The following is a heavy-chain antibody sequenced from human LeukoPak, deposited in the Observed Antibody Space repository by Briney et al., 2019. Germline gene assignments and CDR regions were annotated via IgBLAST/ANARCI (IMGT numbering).Heavy chain of an antibody. D-gene: IGHD4-17*01. CDR1: GFTFSTYA. Sequence: GGSLRLSCVVSGFTFSTYAMSWVRQAPGKGLEWVSSIASSSNIYYADSVKGRFTISRDTSKNTLYLQMNSLRAEDTAVYYCAAVSTKTYYYGLDVWGQGTTVTVSS. CDR3: AAVSTKTYYYGLDV. J-gene: IGHJ6*02. CDR2: IASSSNI. V-gene: IGHV3-23*01.